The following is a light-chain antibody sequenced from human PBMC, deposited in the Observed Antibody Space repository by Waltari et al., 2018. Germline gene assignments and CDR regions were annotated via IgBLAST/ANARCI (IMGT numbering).Light chain of an antibody. CDR2: WAS. CDR1: QSVLTSSTNKNY. J-gene: IGKJ1*01. CDR3: RQCYGMPLA. Sequence: EIVMTQSPDSLAVSLGERATIKCKSSQSVLTSSTNKNYLVWYQQKPGQPPKLFISWASTRESGVPDRFSSNAAGTDCTLTISSLQAEDVAEYYCRQCYGMPLAFGQRTTVEI. V-gene: IGKV4-1*01.